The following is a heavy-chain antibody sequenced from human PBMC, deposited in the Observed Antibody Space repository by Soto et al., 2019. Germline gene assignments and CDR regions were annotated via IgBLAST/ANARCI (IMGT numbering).Heavy chain of an antibody. V-gene: IGHV1-2*04. D-gene: IGHD5-12*01. CDR2: INANGGVT. CDR3: ARESGGATATLDYYYFYMDV. CDR1: GDSFNDYY. J-gene: IGHJ6*03. Sequence: QVQLVQSGAEVRKPGASVTVSCRSSGDSFNDYYIHWVRQAPGQGLEWMGWINANGGVTKYAQKFQGWVSMTRDTSTRTVDMQLSRLRSDDTAVYYCARESGGATATLDYYYFYMDVWGTGTTVTVSS.